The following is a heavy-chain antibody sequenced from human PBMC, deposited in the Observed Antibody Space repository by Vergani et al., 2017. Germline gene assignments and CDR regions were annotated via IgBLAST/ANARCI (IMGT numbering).Heavy chain of an antibody. D-gene: IGHD2-2*02. CDR2: IYYSGST. CDR1: GGSISSSSYY. J-gene: IGHJ4*02. V-gene: IGHV4-39*01. CDR3: ARLLDDCSSTSCYIVFDY. Sequence: QLQLQESGPGLVKPSETLSLTCTVSGGSISSSSYYWGWIRQPPGKGLEWIGSIYYSGSTYYNPSLKSRVTISVDTSKNQFSLKLSSVTAADTAVYYCARLLDDCSSTSCYIVFDYWGQGTLVTVSS.